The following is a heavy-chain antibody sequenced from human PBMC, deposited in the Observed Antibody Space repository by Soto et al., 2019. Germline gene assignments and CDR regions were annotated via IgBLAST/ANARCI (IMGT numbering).Heavy chain of an antibody. D-gene: IGHD1-1*01. Sequence: PSETLSLTCTVSGGSISSYYWSWIRQPPGKGLEWIGYIYYSGITNYNPSLKSRATISIDTSKNKFSLKLSSVTAADTAVYYCARERGGPGTTTWYYYGMDFWGQGTTVTVSS. CDR2: IYYSGIT. V-gene: IGHV4-59*01. J-gene: IGHJ6*02. CDR3: ARERGGPGTTTWYYYGMDF. CDR1: GGSISSYY.